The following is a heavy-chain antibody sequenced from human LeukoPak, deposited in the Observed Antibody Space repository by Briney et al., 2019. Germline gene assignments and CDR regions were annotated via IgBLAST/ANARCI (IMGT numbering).Heavy chain of an antibody. CDR3: ARDRELGY. V-gene: IGHV4-59*01. D-gene: IGHD3-10*01. Sequence: PSETLSLTCIVSGGSISVYYWSWIRQPPGKGLEWIGYIYGGGSTNYNPSLKSRVTISRDTSKNQFSLRLSSVTAADTAVYYCARDRELGYWGQGALVTVS. CDR1: GGSISVYY. CDR2: IYGGGST. J-gene: IGHJ4*02.